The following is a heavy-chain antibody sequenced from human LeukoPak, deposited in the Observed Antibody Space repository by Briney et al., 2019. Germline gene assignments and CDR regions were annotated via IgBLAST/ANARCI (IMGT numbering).Heavy chain of an antibody. Sequence: SETLSLTCTVSGGSISSGDYYWSWIRQPPGKGLEWIGYIYYSGSTYYNPSLKSRVTISVDTSKNQFSLKLSSVTAADTAVYYCARSSSWLNWFDPGGQGTLVTVSS. CDR1: GGSISSGDYY. D-gene: IGHD6-13*01. CDR3: ARSSSWLNWFDP. CDR2: IYYSGST. V-gene: IGHV4-30-4*01. J-gene: IGHJ5*02.